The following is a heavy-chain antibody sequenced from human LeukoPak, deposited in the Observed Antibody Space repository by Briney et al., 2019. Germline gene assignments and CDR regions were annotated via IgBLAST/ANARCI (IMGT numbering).Heavy chain of an antibody. Sequence: GGSLRLSCAASGFPFSRSTMSWVRQAPGKGLEWVSGIRGSGGSTYYADSVKGRFTVSRDNAKNTLYLQMNSLRAEDTAIYYCVHGGASSWCPEGGQRTVVTVSS. J-gene: IGHJ4*02. V-gene: IGHV3-23*01. CDR2: IRGSGGST. D-gene: IGHD6-13*01. CDR3: VHGGASSWCPE. CDR1: GFPFSRST.